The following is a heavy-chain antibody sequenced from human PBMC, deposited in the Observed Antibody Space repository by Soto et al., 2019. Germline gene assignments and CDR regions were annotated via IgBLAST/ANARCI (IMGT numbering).Heavy chain of an antibody. CDR1: GFSFGSYA. CDR3: ARWSYLDY. D-gene: IGHD3-3*01. J-gene: IGHJ4*02. Sequence: GGSLRLSCAASGFSFGSYALSWVRQAPGKGLEWVSTISGSDGKTFYADSVKGRFSISRGTSQSTLYLQMNSLRADDTAMYYCARWSYLDYWGQGTRVTV. CDR2: ISGSDGKT. V-gene: IGHV3-23*01.